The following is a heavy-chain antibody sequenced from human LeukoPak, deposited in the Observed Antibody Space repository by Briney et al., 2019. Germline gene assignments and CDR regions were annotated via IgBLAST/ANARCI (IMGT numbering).Heavy chain of an antibody. D-gene: IGHD6-13*01. CDR3: ARLRRGSAALHY. CDR2: IYYSGST. CDR1: GGSISSSSYY. V-gene: IGHV4-61*05. Sequence: SETLSLTCTVSGGSISSSSYYWGWIRQPPGKGLEWIGYIYYSGSTNYNPSLKSRVTISVDTSKNQFSLKLSSVTAADTAVYYCARLRRGSAALHYWGQGTLVTVSS. J-gene: IGHJ4*02.